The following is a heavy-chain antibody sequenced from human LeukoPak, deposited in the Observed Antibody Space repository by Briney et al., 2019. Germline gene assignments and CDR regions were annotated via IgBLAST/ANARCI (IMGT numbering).Heavy chain of an antibody. J-gene: IGHJ4*02. Sequence: PGGSLRLSCAASGFTFDDYGMSWVRQAPGKGLEWVSGISWNSGSIGYADSVKGRFTISRDNAKNSLYLQMNSLRAEDTALYYCAKDLLWFGEILPLGYWGQGTLVTVSS. CDR2: ISWNSGSI. V-gene: IGHV3-9*01. CDR3: AKDLLWFGEILPLGY. D-gene: IGHD3-10*01. CDR1: GFTFDDYG.